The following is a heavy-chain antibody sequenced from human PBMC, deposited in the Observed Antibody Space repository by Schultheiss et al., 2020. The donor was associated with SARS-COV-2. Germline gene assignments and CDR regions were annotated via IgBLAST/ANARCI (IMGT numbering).Heavy chain of an antibody. CDR3: ARGLGGIGYCSSTSCPVCY. CDR1: GGSFSGYY. CDR2: INHSGST. V-gene: IGHV4-34*01. J-gene: IGHJ4*02. D-gene: IGHD2-2*01. Sequence: SETLSLTCAVYGGSFSGYYWSWIRQPPGKGLEWIGEINHSGSTNYNPSLKSRVTISVDTSKNQFSLKLSSVTAADTAVYYCARGLGGIGYCSSTSCPVCYWGQGTLVTVSS.